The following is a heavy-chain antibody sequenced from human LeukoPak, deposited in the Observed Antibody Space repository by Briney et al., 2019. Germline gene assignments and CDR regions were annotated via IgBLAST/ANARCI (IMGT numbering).Heavy chain of an antibody. CDR1: GFIFSSYA. Sequence: PGGSLRLSCAASGFIFSSYAMHGVRPAPARGLEWVAVISYDGNIKYYADSVEGRFTISRDNSRNTLYLQMNSLRPEDTAVYYCARDKDIVVVVGAQFDYWGQGTLVTVSS. CDR2: ISYDGNIK. V-gene: IGHV3-30*04. CDR3: ARDKDIVVVVGAQFDY. D-gene: IGHD2-15*01. J-gene: IGHJ4*02.